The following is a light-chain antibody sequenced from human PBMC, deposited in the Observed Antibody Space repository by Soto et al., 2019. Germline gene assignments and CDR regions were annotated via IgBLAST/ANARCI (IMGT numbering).Light chain of an antibody. Sequence: EIVLTQSPATLSLSPGERATLSCRASKSVSSYLAWYQQKPGQAPRLLIYDASNRATGIPARFSGSGSGTDFTLTISSLEPEDFAVYYCQHRSNWPWTFGQGTKVEIK. CDR2: DAS. CDR1: KSVSSY. CDR3: QHRSNWPWT. J-gene: IGKJ1*01. V-gene: IGKV3-11*01.